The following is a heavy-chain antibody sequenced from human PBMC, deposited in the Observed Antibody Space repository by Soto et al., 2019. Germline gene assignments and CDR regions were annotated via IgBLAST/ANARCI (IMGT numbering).Heavy chain of an antibody. J-gene: IGHJ4*02. CDR2: SSGSGGIT. CDR3: AKGVDTSVAGTGGLEY. CDR1: GFTFSSYA. Sequence: GGSLRLSCAASGFTFSSYAMSCLRQAPGKGLEGVSASSGSGGITYYADSVNGRFTISRDNSKNTLYLQMNSLRAEDTAVYYCAKGVDTSVAGTGGLEYWGQGTMVTVSS. D-gene: IGHD6-19*01. V-gene: IGHV3-23*01.